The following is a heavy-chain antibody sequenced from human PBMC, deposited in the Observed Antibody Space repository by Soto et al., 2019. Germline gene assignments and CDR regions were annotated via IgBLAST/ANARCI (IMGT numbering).Heavy chain of an antibody. V-gene: IGHV3-21*01. CDR1: GFTFSSYS. J-gene: IGHJ5*02. CDR2: INTISSYI. D-gene: IGHD6-19*01. CDR3: ARGAVAGTYNWFHH. Sequence: GGSLRLSCAASGFTFSSYSMNWVRQAPGKGLEWVSSINTISSYIYYADSLKGRFTISRDNAKNSLYLQMNSLRAEDTAVYYCARGAVAGTYNWFHHWGQGTLVTVSS.